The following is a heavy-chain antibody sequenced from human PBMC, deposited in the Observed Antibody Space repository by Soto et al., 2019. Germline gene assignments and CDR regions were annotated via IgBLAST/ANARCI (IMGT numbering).Heavy chain of an antibody. V-gene: IGHV3-33*01. D-gene: IGHD6-19*01. J-gene: IGHJ3*02. Sequence: LRLSCAASGFTFSSYCMHWVRQAPGKGLEWVAVIWYDGSNKYYADSVKGRFTISRDNSKNTLYLQMNSLRAEDTAVYYCARDSSAVAGSRDAFDIWGQGTMVTVSS. CDR3: ARDSSAVAGSRDAFDI. CDR1: GFTFSSYC. CDR2: IWYDGSNK.